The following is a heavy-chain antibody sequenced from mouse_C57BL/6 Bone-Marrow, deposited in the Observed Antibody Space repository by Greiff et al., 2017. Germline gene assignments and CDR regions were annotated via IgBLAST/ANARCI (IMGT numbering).Heavy chain of an antibody. Sequence: QVQLQQPGAELVKPGASVKVSCKASGYTFTSYWMHWVKQRPGQGLEWIGRIHPSDSDTNYNQKFKGKATLTVDKSSSTAYMPLSSLTSEDSAVYYCAIYGIYYDYDGDYYAMDYWGQGTSVTVSS. D-gene: IGHD2-4*01. V-gene: IGHV1-74*01. CDR2: IHPSDSDT. CDR1: GYTFTSYW. CDR3: AIYGIYYDYDGDYYAMDY. J-gene: IGHJ4*01.